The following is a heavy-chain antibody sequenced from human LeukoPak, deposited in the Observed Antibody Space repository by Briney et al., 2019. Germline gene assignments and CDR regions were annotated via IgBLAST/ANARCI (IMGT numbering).Heavy chain of an antibody. J-gene: IGHJ4*02. Sequence: PGGSLRLSCTASGFTFGDYAMSWVRQAPGKGLEWVGFIRSKANGGITEYAASVKGRFTISRDDSKSIAYLQMNSLKTEDTAVYYCTRDKILGYCSSTSCPEGAFDYWGQGTLVTVSS. CDR1: GFTFGDYA. CDR2: IRSKANGGIT. D-gene: IGHD2-2*01. CDR3: TRDKILGYCSSTSCPEGAFDY. V-gene: IGHV3-49*04.